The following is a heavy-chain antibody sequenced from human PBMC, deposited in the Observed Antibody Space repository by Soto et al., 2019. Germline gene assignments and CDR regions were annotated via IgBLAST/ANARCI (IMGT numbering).Heavy chain of an antibody. Sequence: PETLSLSCAVYGGSFSGYYWSWIRQPPGKGLEWIGEINHSGSTNYNPSLKSRVTISVDTSKNQFSLKLSSVTAADTAVYYCARGKLSDYAWGSYRYHFEYWGQRTVVT. D-gene: IGHD3-16*02. J-gene: IGHJ4*02. CDR3: ARGKLSDYAWGSYRYHFEY. CDR2: INHSGST. V-gene: IGHV4-34*01. CDR1: GGSFSGYY.